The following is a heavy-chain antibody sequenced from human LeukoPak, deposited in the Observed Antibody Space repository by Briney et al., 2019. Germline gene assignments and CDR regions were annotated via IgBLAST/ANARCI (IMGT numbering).Heavy chain of an antibody. CDR1: GGSISSYY. CDR2: IYTSGST. D-gene: IGHD2-2*02. J-gene: IGHJ5*02. V-gene: IGHV4-4*07. CDR3: ARSLPAAIFGWFDP. Sequence: ETLSLTCTVSGGSISSYYWSWIRQPAGKGLEWIGRIYTSGSTNYNPSLKSRVTMSVDTSKNQFSLKLSSVTAADTAVYYCARSLPAAIFGWFDPWGQGTLVTVSS.